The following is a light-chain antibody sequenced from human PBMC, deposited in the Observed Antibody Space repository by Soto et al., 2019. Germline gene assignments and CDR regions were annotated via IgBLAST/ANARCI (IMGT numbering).Light chain of an antibody. CDR3: QQYGSSPFLT. CDR2: GAS. V-gene: IGKV3-20*01. CDR1: QSVSSSY. J-gene: IGKJ4*01. Sequence: EIVLTQSPGTLSLYPGERATLSCRASQSVSSSYLAWYQQKPGQAPRLLIYGASSRATGIPDRFSGSGSGTDFTLTISRLEPEDFAVYYCQQYGSSPFLTFGGGTKVEIK.